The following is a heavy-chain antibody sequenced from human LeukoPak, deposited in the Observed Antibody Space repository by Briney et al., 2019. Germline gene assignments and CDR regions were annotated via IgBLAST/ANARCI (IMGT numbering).Heavy chain of an antibody. D-gene: IGHD6-13*01. CDR1: GFTVSGNY. J-gene: IGHJ3*02. CDR3: ARDRRIAAAGVDAFDI. V-gene: IGHV3-53*01. Sequence: GGSLRLSCAASGFTVSGNYMSWVRQAPGKGLEWVSLIYSGGTTYYADSVKGRFTISRDNSKNTLYLQMNSLRAEDTAVYYCARDRRIAAAGVDAFDIWGQGTMVTVSS. CDR2: IYSGGTT.